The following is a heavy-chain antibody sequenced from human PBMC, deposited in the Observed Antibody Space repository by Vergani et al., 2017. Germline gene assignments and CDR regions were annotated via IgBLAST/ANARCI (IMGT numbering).Heavy chain of an antibody. Sequence: QVQLVQSGAEVKKPGSSVKVSCKASGGTFSSYTISWVRQAPGQGLEWMGRIIPILGIANYAQKFQGRVTITADKSTSTAYMELSSLRSEDTAVYYCAREGAHTPGFDYWGQGTLVTVSS. V-gene: IGHV1-69*08. CDR1: GGTFSSYT. CDR3: AREGAHTPGFDY. J-gene: IGHJ4*02. CDR2: IIPILGIA. D-gene: IGHD3-16*01.